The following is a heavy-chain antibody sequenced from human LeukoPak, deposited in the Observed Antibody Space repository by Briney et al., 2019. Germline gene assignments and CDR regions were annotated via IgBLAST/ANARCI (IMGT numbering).Heavy chain of an antibody. J-gene: IGHJ6*02. V-gene: IGHV4-59*01. CDR2: IYYSGST. Sequence: SETLSLTCTVSGGSISSYYWSWIRQPPGKGLEWIGYIYYSGSTNYNPSLKSRVTIPVDTSKNQFSLKLSSVTAADTAVYYCARVKTAGMDVWGQGTTVTVSS. CDR1: GGSISSYY. CDR3: ARVKTAGMDV.